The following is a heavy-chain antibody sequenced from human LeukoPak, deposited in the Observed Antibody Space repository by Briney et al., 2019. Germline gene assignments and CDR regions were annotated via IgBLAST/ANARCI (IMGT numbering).Heavy chain of an antibody. J-gene: IGHJ4*02. CDR2: IYYSGSM. Sequence: PSETVSLTCSVSGGAISSSTYYWALIRQPPGKGLEWIGTIYYSGSMFYNPSLKSRVTLSVDTSKNQFSLKLSSVTAADTAVYYCARHPQLLQFDHWGQGTLVTVSS. V-gene: IGHV4-39*01. D-gene: IGHD2-15*01. CDR1: GGAISSSTYY. CDR3: ARHPQLLQFDH.